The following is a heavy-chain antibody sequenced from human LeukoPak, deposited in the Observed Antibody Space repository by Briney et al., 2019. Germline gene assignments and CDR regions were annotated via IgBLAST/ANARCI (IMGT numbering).Heavy chain of an antibody. Sequence: GRSLRLSCAASGFTFDDYALHWVRQAAGKGLEWVSGISWNSGTIVYADSVKGRFTISRDNAKNSPYLQMNSLRAEDTAFYYCAKASSGYMSGDVFDIWGQGTMVTVSS. CDR1: GFTFDDYA. D-gene: IGHD3-3*01. CDR2: ISWNSGTI. V-gene: IGHV3-9*01. CDR3: AKASSGYMSGDVFDI. J-gene: IGHJ3*02.